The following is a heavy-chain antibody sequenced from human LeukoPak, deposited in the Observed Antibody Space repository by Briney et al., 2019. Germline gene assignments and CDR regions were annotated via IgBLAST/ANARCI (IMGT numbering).Heavy chain of an antibody. Sequence: AGRSLRLSCAASGFTFSSYGMHWVRQAPGKGLEWVAVIWYDGSNKYYADSVKGRFTISRDNSKNTLYLQMNSLRAEDTAVYYCAREGSGYYFDYWGQGTLVTVSS. CDR2: IWYDGSNK. V-gene: IGHV3-33*01. CDR1: GFTFSSYG. J-gene: IGHJ4*02. CDR3: AREGSGYYFDY. D-gene: IGHD3-22*01.